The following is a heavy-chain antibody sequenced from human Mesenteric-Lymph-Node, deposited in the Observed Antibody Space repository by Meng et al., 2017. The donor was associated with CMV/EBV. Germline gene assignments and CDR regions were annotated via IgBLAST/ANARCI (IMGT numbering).Heavy chain of an antibody. CDR2: INPNSGVS. V-gene: IGHV1-2*06. J-gene: IGHJ5*02. CDR3: ARDNVNPEGFDP. D-gene: IGHD2/OR15-2a*01. Sequence: QVQPMQSRADVGKPGASVMVSCKASGYTFTDFYIHWVRQAPGQGLEWMGRINPNSGVSNSAQNFQGRVTMTRDTSISTAYMELGRLTSDDTAVYYCARDNVNPEGFDPWGQGTLVTVSS. CDR1: GYTFTDFY.